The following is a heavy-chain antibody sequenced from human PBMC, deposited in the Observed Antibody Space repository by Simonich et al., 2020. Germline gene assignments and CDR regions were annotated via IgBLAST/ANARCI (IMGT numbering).Heavy chain of an antibody. CDR2: IYYSGST. J-gene: IGHJ3*02. V-gene: IGHV4-39*01. CDR3: ARHAGFAFDI. Sequence: QLQLQESGPGLVKPSETLSLTCTVSGGSIRSSSYYWGWIRQPPGKGLGWIGSIYYSGSTYYTPALKSRVTISVDTSKNQFSLKLSSVTAADTAVYYCARHAGFAFDIWGQGTMVTVSS. CDR1: GGSIRSSSYY. D-gene: IGHD6-13*01.